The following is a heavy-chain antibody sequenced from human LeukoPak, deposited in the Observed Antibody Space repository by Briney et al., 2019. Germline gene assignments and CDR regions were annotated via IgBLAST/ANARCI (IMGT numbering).Heavy chain of an antibody. CDR1: GGSISSYY. Sequence: PSETLSLTCTVSGGSISSYYWTWIRQPPGKGLEWIGYIFYSGSTNYNPSLKSRVTISVDTSKNQVSLKLNSVTAADTAIYYCARLFGRGYHSSGPQSYWSQGTLVTVSS. CDR2: IFYSGST. J-gene: IGHJ4*02. V-gene: IGHV4-59*08. D-gene: IGHD3-22*01. CDR3: ARLFGRGYHSSGPQSY.